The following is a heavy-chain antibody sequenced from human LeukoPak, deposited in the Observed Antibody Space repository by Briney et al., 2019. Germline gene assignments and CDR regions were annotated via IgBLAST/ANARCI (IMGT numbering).Heavy chain of an antibody. Sequence: LGGSLRLSCAASGFTFSSYSMNWVRQAPGKGLEWVSSISSRSSYIYYADLVKGRFTISRDNAKNSLYLQMNSLRAEDTAVYYCARDSAGDFWSGYHFDYWGQGTLVTVPS. CDR3: ARDSAGDFWSGYHFDY. J-gene: IGHJ4*02. V-gene: IGHV3-21*01. D-gene: IGHD3-3*01. CDR1: GFTFSSYS. CDR2: ISSRSSYI.